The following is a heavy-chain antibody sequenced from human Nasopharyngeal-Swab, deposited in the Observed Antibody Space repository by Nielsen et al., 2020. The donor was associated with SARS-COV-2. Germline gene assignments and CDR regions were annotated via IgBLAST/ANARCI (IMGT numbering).Heavy chain of an antibody. J-gene: IGHJ4*02. CDR2: IRSKAYGGTT. V-gene: IGHV3-49*03. Sequence: GGSLRLSCTASGFTFGDYAMSWFRQAPGKGLEWVGFIRSKAYGGTTEYAAAVKGRFTISRDDSKSIAYLQMNSLKTEDTAVYYCTRGGRRSPIDYWGQGTLVTVSS. D-gene: IGHD3-10*01. CDR1: GFTFGDYA. CDR3: TRGGRRSPIDY.